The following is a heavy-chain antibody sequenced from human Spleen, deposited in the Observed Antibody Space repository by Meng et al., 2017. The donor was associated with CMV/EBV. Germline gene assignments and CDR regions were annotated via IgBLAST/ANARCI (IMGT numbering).Heavy chain of an antibody. Sequence: GESLKISCAASGFTFSSYSMNWVRQAPGKGLEWVANIKQDGSEKYYVASVKGRFTISRDNAKNSLYLQMNSLRAEDTAMYYCAKAPSIEARAGIDFWGPGTLVTVSS. J-gene: IGHJ1*01. D-gene: IGHD6-6*01. CDR3: AKAPSIEARAGIDF. V-gene: IGHV3-7*03. CDR1: GFTFSSYS. CDR2: IKQDGSEK.